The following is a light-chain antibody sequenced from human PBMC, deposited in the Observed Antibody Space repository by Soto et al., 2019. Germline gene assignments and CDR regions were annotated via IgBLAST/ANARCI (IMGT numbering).Light chain of an antibody. Sequence: DIQMTQSPSSLSASIGDRVTITCRASQSINNYLNWYQQKPGKAPTLLIYAASRLQSGVPSRFSGSGSGTDFTLTINSLQPEDFATYYCQQTYKTSTFGGGTKVDIK. V-gene: IGKV1-39*01. CDR3: QQTYKTST. CDR2: AAS. J-gene: IGKJ4*01. CDR1: QSINNY.